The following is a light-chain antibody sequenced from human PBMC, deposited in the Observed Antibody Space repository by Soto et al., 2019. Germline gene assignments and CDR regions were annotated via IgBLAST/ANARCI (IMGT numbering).Light chain of an antibody. CDR3: QQRSNWPPVT. J-gene: IGKJ4*01. CDR1: QSVSSY. Sequence: EIVLTQSPATLSLSPGERATLSCRASQSVSSYLAWYQQKPGQAPRLLIYDACNRATGIPARFSGSGSGTHFTLTISRLEPEDFVIYYCQQRSNWPPVTFGGGTKVEIK. CDR2: DAC. V-gene: IGKV3-11*01.